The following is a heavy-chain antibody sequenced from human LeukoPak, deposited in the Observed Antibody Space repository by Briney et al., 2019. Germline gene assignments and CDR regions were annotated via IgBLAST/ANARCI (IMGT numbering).Heavy chain of an antibody. J-gene: IGHJ6*02. CDR1: GFTFSRYW. V-gene: IGHV3-7*04. D-gene: IGHD2-2*01. CDR2: IKQDGSEK. CDR3: ARGGNSWYSYYYGMDV. Sequence: PGGSLRLSCAASGFTFSRYWMSWVRQAPGKGLEWMANIKQDGSEKYYVDSVKGRFTISRDNAKNSLYLQMNSLRAEDTAVYYCARGGNSWYSYYYGMDVWGQGTTVTVSS.